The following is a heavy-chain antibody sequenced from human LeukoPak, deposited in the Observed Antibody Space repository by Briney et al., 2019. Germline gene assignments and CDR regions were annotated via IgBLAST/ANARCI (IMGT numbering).Heavy chain of an antibody. V-gene: IGHV1-69*04. Sequence: ASVKVSCKASGGTFSSYAISWVRQAPGQGLEWMGRIIPILGIANYAQKFQGRVTITADKSTSTAYMELSSLRSEDTAVYYCAREIVVVPQGEYFDYWGQGTLVTVSS. D-gene: IGHD3-22*01. J-gene: IGHJ4*02. CDR3: AREIVVVPQGEYFDY. CDR1: GGTFSSYA. CDR2: IIPILGIA.